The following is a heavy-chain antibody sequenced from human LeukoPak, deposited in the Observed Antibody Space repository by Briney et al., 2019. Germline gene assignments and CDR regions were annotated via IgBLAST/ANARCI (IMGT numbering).Heavy chain of an antibody. D-gene: IGHD3-22*01. CDR3: ARGPNYYDSSGYYYYYYYYYMDV. CDR1: GFTFSSYA. CDR2: ISYDGSNK. Sequence: GSLRLSCAASGFTFSSYAMHWVRQAPGKGLEWVAVISYDGSNKYYADPVKGRFTISRDNSKNTLYLQMNSLRAEDTAVYYCARGPNYYDSSGYYYYYYYYYMDVWGKGTTVTVSS. V-gene: IGHV3-30*04. J-gene: IGHJ6*03.